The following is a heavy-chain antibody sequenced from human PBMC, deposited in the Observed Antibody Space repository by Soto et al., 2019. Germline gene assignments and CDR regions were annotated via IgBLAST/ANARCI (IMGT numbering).Heavy chain of an antibody. CDR2: IYYSGST. CDR1: GGSISSYY. D-gene: IGHD3-16*01. Sequence: QVQLQESGPGLVKPSETLSLTCTVSGGSISSYYWSWIRQPPGKGLEWIGYIYYSGSTNYNPSLKSRVTISVDTSKNQFSLKLSSVIAADTAVYYCARDGGGMDVWGQGTTVTVSS. J-gene: IGHJ6*02. V-gene: IGHV4-59*01. CDR3: ARDGGGMDV.